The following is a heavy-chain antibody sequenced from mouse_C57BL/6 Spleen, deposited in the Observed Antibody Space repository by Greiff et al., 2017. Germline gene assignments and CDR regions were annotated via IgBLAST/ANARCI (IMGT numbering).Heavy chain of an antibody. CDR2: ISSGGSYT. CDR3: ARYGNYDY. Sequence: DVKLQESGGDLVKPGGSLKLSCAASGFTFSSYGMSWVRQTPDKRLEWVATISSGGSYTYYPDSVKGRFTISRDNAKNTLYLQMSSLKSEDTAMYYCARYGNYDYWGQGTTLTVSS. V-gene: IGHV5-6*02. D-gene: IGHD2-10*02. J-gene: IGHJ2*01. CDR1: GFTFSSYG.